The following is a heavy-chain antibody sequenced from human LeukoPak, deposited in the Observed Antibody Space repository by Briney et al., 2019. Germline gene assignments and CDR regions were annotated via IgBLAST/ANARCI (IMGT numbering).Heavy chain of an antibody. J-gene: IGHJ3*02. V-gene: IGHV3-53*01. CDR3: AREMYSGMYNDAFDI. D-gene: IGHD1-26*01. CDR1: GFTFSDYY. Sequence: GGSLRLSCAASGFTFSDYYMSWVRQAPGKGLEWVSVIRSDGSTNHADSVKGRFTISRDNSKNTLYLQMNNLRAEDTAMYYCAREMYSGMYNDAFDIWGQGTKVTVSS. CDR2: IRSDGST.